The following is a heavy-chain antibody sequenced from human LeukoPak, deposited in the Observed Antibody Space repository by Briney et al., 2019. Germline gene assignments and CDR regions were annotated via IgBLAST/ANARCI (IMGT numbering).Heavy chain of an antibody. J-gene: IGHJ5*02. CDR3: AKASVRFLELGWFDP. CDR2: ISWNSGNI. Sequence: GGSLRLSCAASGFSFDDYAMHRVRQAPGKGLEWVSGISWNSGNIGYADSVKGRFTISRDNAKNSLYLQMNSLRAEDTALYYCAKASVRFLELGWFDPWGQGTLVTVSS. CDR1: GFSFDDYA. D-gene: IGHD3-3*01. V-gene: IGHV3-9*01.